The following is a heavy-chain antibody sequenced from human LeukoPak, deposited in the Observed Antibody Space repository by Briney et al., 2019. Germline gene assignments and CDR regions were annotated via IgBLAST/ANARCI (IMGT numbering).Heavy chain of an antibody. D-gene: IGHD2-2*01. CDR2: ISSSSSTI. Sequence: GGSLRLSCAASGFTFSSYSMNWVRQAPGKGLEWVSYISSSSSTIYYADSVKVRFTISRDNAKNSLYLQMNSLRAEDTAVYYCASQSGYCSSTSCHGWFDPWGQGTLVTVSS. CDR1: GFTFSSYS. CDR3: ASQSGYCSSTSCHGWFDP. J-gene: IGHJ5*02. V-gene: IGHV3-48*04.